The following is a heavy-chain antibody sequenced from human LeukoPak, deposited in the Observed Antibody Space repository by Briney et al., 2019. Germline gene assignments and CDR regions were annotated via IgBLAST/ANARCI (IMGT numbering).Heavy chain of an antibody. J-gene: IGHJ4*02. V-gene: IGHV4-4*07. CDR1: GGSISSYY. D-gene: IGHD3-10*01. CDR3: ARYSKEKRSGTFDY. Sequence: SETLSLTCTVSGGSISSYYWSWIRQPAGKGLEWIGCIYTSGSTNYNPSLKSRVTMSVDTSKNQFSLKLSSVTAADTAVYYCARYSKEKRSGTFDYWGQGTLVTVSS. CDR2: IYTSGST.